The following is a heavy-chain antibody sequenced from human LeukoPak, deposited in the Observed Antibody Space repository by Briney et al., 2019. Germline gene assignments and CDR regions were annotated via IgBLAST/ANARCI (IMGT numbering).Heavy chain of an antibody. CDR3: ARERYYDFWSGYSPGGFDY. CDR1: GFTFSSYW. J-gene: IGHJ4*02. CDR2: INTDGSST. D-gene: IGHD3-3*01. V-gene: IGHV3-74*01. Sequence: GGSLRLSCAASGFTFSSYWMHWVRQAPGKGLVWVSRINTDGSSTSYADSVKGRFTISRDNAKNTLYLQMNSLRAEDTAVYYCARERYYDFWSGYSPGGFDYWGQGTLVTVSS.